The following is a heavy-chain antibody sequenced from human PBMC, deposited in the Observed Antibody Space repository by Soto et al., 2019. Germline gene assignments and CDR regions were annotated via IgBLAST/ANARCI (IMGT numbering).Heavy chain of an antibody. CDR3: AAPWPDDACHV. J-gene: IGHJ3*01. Sequence: GGSLRLSFAASGFTFADYTLHWVRPAPGKGLEWVSLIGWDGRDTYSADSVQGRFTISSDNGKNALFLHMNSLSSDDTAFYDFAAPWPDDACHVWGQGTVVTV. V-gene: IGHV3-43*01. CDR2: IGWDGRDT. CDR1: GFTFADYT.